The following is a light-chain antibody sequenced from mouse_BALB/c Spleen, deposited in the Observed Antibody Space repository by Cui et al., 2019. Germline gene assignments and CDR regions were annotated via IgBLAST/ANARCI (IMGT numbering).Light chain of an antibody. CDR3: QQYNSYPYT. J-gene: IGKJ2*01. Sequence: DIVMTQSQKFMSTSVGDRVSVTCKASQNVGTNVAWYQQKPGQSPKALIYSASYRYSGVPDRSTGSGSGTDFTLTISNVQSEDLAEYFCQQYNSYPYTFGGGTKLEIK. CDR2: SAS. CDR1: QNVGTN. V-gene: IGKV6-15*01.